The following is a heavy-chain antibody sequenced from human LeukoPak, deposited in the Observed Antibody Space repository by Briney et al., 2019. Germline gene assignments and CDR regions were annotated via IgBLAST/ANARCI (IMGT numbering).Heavy chain of an antibody. CDR2: IDSNGGGA. V-gene: IGHV3-74*03. CDR1: GFTFNIYW. J-gene: IGHJ4*02. D-gene: IGHD6-13*01. Sequence: PGGSLRLSCATSGFTFNIYWMQWVRQVPGKGLVWVSCIDSNGGGATYADSVKGRFTTSRDNGNNTMYLQMNSLRAEDTAIYYCARAKYSSRWSLDYWGQGALVTVSS. CDR3: ARAKYSSRWSLDY.